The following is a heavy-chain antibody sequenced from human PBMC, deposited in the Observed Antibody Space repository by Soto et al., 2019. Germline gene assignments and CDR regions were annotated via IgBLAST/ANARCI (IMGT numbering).Heavy chain of an antibody. Sequence: GGSLRLSCAASGFTFSSYGMHWVRQAPGKGLEWVAVISYDGSNKYYADSVKGRFTISRDNSKNTLYLQMNSLRAEDTAVYYCAKGLGGYNPYYYYGMDVWGQGTTVTVS. CDR1: GFTFSSYG. D-gene: IGHD5-12*01. CDR3: AKGLGGYNPYYYYGMDV. V-gene: IGHV3-30*18. CDR2: ISYDGSNK. J-gene: IGHJ6*02.